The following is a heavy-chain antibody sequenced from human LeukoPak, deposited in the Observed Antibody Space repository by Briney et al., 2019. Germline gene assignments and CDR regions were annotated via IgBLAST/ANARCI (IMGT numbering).Heavy chain of an antibody. V-gene: IGHV4-59*01. CDR1: GGSISSYY. CDR2: IYYSGST. CDR3: ARSAVVIISPGAFDI. D-gene: IGHD3-3*01. J-gene: IGHJ3*02. Sequence: SETLSLTCTVSGGSISSYYWSWIRQPPGKGLEWIGYIYYSGSTNYNPSLKSRVTISVDKSKNQFSLKLSSVTAADTAVYYCARSAVVIISPGAFDIWGQGTMVTVSS.